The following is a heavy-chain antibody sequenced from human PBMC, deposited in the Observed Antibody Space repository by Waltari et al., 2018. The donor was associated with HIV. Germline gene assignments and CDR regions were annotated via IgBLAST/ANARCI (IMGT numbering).Heavy chain of an antibody. V-gene: IGHV3-74*01. J-gene: IGHJ3*02. CDR2: INSDGSST. CDR3: ARERTGYSYGYDAFDI. Sequence: ELQLVESGGGLGQPGGSLRLSCAASGFSFSIHWLHWVVQAPGKGLGWVSRINSDGSSTSYADSVKGRFTISRDNAKNTLYLQMNSLRAEDTAVYYCARERTGYSYGYDAFDIWGQGTMVTVSS. D-gene: IGHD5-18*01. CDR1: GFSFSIHW.